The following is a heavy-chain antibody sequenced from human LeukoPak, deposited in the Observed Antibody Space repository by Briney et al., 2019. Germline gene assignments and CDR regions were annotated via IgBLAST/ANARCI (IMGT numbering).Heavy chain of an antibody. CDR3: ARDQVGATTGFDY. V-gene: IGHV3-21*01. CDR2: ISSSSSYI. Sequence: KTGGSLRLSCAASGFTFSSYSMNWVRQAPGKGLEWVSSISSSSSYIYYADSVKGRFTISRDNAKNSLYLQMNSLRAEDTAVYYCARDQVGATTGFDYWGQGTLVTVSS. J-gene: IGHJ4*02. CDR1: GFTFSSYS. D-gene: IGHD1-26*01.